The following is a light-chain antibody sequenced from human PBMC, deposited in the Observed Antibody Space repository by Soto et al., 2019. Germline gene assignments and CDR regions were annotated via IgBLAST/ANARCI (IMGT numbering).Light chain of an antibody. Sequence: EIVLTHSPGTLSLSPWEIATLSCRASQSVSNNYLAWYQQKPGQAPRLLIYGASNRATGIPARFSGSGSGTEFTLTISSLQSEDFAVYYCQQYNNWPWTFGQGTKVDIK. CDR2: GAS. V-gene: IGKV3D-15*01. J-gene: IGKJ1*01. CDR1: QSVSNN. CDR3: QQYNNWPWT.